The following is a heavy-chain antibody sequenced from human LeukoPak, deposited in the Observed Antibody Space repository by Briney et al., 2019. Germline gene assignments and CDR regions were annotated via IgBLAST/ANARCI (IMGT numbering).Heavy chain of an antibody. CDR2: INPNSGGT. D-gene: IGHD2-2*01. CDR3: ARVYCSSTSCDRYFDY. J-gene: IGHJ4*02. CDR1: RYTFTGYY. V-gene: IGHV1-2*06. Sequence: ASLKVPCKASRYTFTGYYMHWVRQAPGQGLEWMGLINPNSGGTNYAQKFQGRVTMTRDTSISTAYMELSRLRSDDTAVYYCARVYCSSTSCDRYFDYWGQGTRVTVSS.